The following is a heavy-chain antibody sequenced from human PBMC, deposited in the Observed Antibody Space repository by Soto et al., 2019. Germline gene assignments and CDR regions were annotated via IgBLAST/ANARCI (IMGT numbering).Heavy chain of an antibody. V-gene: IGHV3-72*01. CDR1: GLTFNDHY. J-gene: IGHJ6*02. CDR2: IGKKGKSYTT. Sequence: EVQLVESGGGLVQPGGSLRLSCAASGLTFNDHYMDWVRQAPGKGLEWVGRIGKKGKSYTTENAASVKGRSTISRDDSENSVHLQMNSLKTEDTAVYYCTIDVSGYYYGMEVWGQGTTVTVSS. CDR3: TIDVSGYYYGMEV. D-gene: IGHD2-8*01.